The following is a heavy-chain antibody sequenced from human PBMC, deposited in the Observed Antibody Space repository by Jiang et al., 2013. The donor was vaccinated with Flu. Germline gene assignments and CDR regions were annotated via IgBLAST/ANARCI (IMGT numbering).Heavy chain of an antibody. J-gene: IGHJ3*01. CDR1: GFTFSIYD. CDR3: ATIHSGSFVFDV. D-gene: IGHD3-10*01. CDR2: ISLHGDKK. Sequence: VQLVESGGGVVQPGRSLRLSCVASGFTFSIYDMHWVRQAPGKGLEWVSFISLHGDKKSYGDSVRGRFSSSRDNSRNTLFLQMNSLKPDDTGLYYCATIHSGSFVFDVWGQGTMVTVSS. V-gene: IGHV3-30*03.